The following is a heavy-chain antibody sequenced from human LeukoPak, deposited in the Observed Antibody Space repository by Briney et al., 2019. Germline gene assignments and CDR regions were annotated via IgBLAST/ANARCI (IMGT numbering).Heavy chain of an antibody. J-gene: IGHJ4*02. Sequence: GGSLRLSCTASGFSFSDYYMTWVRQSPGTGLEWLTYINTLGTSAYYRDSVKGRFTISRDNAKNSLYLQMTSLRVEDTAVYFCVRHKSVGGIDFWGQGTLVSVSS. CDR1: GFSFSDYY. V-gene: IGHV3-11*04. CDR2: INTLGTSA. CDR3: VRHKSVGGIDF. D-gene: IGHD1-26*01.